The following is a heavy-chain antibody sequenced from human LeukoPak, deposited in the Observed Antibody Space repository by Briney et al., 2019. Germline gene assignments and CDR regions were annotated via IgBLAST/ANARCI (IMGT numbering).Heavy chain of an antibody. J-gene: IGHJ3*02. Sequence: SVTVSCTASGGTFSSYAISWVRQAPGQGLEWMGGIIPIFGTANYAQKFQGRVTITADESTSTAYMELSSLISEDTAVYYCARDQGLSYDSSGYPHAFDIWGQGTMVTVSS. CDR3: ARDQGLSYDSSGYPHAFDI. V-gene: IGHV1-69*01. CDR2: IIPIFGTA. D-gene: IGHD3-22*01. CDR1: GGTFSSYA.